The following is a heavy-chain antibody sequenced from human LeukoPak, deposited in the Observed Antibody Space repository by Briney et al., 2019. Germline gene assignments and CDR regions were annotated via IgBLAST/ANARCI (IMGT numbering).Heavy chain of an antibody. V-gene: IGHV3-13*01. D-gene: IGHD1-26*01. CDR1: GFTFSNND. CDR3: ARGSTTVAFEI. Sequence: GGSLRLSCAASGFTFSNNDMHWVRQGPGKGLEWVSAIDTSGVTYYPGSVKGRFTISRENAKNILYLQMNSLRVGDTAVYYCARGSTTVAFEIWGQGTMVSVSS. CDR2: IDTSGVT. J-gene: IGHJ3*02.